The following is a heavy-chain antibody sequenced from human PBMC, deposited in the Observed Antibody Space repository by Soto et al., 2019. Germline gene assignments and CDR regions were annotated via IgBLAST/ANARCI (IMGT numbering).Heavy chain of an antibody. CDR2: IYYTGST. CDR3: AVLGATTGY. V-gene: IGHV4-31*03. CDR1: GASINTGDYY. Sequence: QVQLQESGPGLVKPSQTLSLTCTVSGASINTGDYYWSWVRQLPGKGLDWIAYIYYTGSTYYNPPLDSRVAISADTSKTQSSLKVTSVPAADTGVYYCAVLGATTGYWGQGTLVAVSS. J-gene: IGHJ4*02. D-gene: IGHD1-26*01.